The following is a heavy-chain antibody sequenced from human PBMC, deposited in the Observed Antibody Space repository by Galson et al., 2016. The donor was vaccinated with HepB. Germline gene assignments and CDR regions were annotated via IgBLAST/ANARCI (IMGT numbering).Heavy chain of an antibody. V-gene: IGHV3-33*01. CDR2: IWYDGTSE. CDR3: ARFDSSGWYYYLDY. CDR1: GFTFSRFG. D-gene: IGHD6-19*01. Sequence: SLRLSCAASGFTFSRFGIHWVRQAPGKGLEWLALIWYDGTSEYYADSVKGRITISRDSSKNTVLLQMNSLRVEDTAVYYCARFDSSGWYYYLDYWGQGTLVTVSS. J-gene: IGHJ4*02.